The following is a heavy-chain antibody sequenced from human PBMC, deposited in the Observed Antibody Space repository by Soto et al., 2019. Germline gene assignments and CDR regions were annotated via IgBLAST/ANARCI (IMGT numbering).Heavy chain of an antibody. CDR1: GDSISSATHY. J-gene: IGHJ5*01. Sequence: SETLSLTCTVSGDSISSATHYWNWIRQHPGKGLEWIGYVSSSGNSYYSPSLKSRVFMSVDTSKNLFSLNLSSVTAADTAIYYCVGRLRSIYSCLDSWGQGSQVSVCS. CDR2: VSSSGNS. CDR3: VGRLRSIYSCLDS. D-gene: IGHD2-8*01. V-gene: IGHV4-31*03.